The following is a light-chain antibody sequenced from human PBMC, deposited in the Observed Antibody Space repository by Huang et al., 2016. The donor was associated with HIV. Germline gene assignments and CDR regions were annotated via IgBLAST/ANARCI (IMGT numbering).Light chain of an antibody. V-gene: IGKV3-11*01. J-gene: IGKJ4*01. CDR3: QQRSNWPLT. CDR2: DAS. CDR1: QSVGSY. Sequence: EIVLTQSPATLSLSPGERASLSCRASQSVGSYLTWYQQKPGQAPRLLIYDASHRATGIPPRLSGSGSGTDFTLTISNLEPEDFAVYYCQQRSNWPLTFGGGTKVEI.